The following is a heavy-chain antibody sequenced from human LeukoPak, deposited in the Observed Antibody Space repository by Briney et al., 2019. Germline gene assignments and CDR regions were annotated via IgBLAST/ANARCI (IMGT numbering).Heavy chain of an antibody. J-gene: IGHJ4*02. CDR2: ISYDGSNK. Sequence: GGTLRLSCAASGFTFSSYAMHWVSQAPGKGLEWVAVISYDGSNKYYADSVKGRFNISRDNTKNTLYLQMNSLRADDTAVYYCARDLDYWGQGTLVTVSS. CDR3: ARDLDY. CDR1: GFTFSSYA. V-gene: IGHV3-30-3*01.